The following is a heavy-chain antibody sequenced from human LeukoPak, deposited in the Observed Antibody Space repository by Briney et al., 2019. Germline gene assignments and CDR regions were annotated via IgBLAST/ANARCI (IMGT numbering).Heavy chain of an antibody. CDR3: ARVGYSSGCYGGAFDI. Sequence: PGGSLRLSCAASGFTFSSYEMNWVRQAPGKGLEWVSYISSSGSTIYYADSVKGRFTIPRDNAKNSLYLQMNSLRAEDTAVYYCARVGYSSGCYGGAFDIWGKGKMVPVPS. D-gene: IGHD6-19*01. J-gene: IGHJ3*02. CDR2: ISSSGSTI. CDR1: GFTFSSYE. V-gene: IGHV3-48*03.